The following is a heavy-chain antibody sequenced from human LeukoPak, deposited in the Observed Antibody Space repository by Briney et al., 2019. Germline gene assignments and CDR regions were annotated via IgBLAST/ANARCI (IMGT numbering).Heavy chain of an antibody. CDR1: GFTFSNAW. Sequence: PGGSLRLSCAASGFTFSNAWMNWVRQAPGKGLEWVGRIKSKTDGGTTDYAAPVKGRFTISRVDSKNTLYLQMNSLKTEDTAAYYCTTDGPYGDRDAFDIWGQGTMVTVSS. CDR3: TTDGPYGDRDAFDI. CDR2: IKSKTDGGTT. V-gene: IGHV3-15*07. D-gene: IGHD4-17*01. J-gene: IGHJ3*02.